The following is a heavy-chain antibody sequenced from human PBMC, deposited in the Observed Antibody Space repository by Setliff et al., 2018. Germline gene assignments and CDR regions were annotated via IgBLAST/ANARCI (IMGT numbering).Heavy chain of an antibody. CDR2: IDPSGDYT. V-gene: IGHV1-46*01. Sequence: ASVKVSCKASGYTFTGYYMHWVRQAPGQGLEWMGIIDPSGDYTNYAQKFQGRVTMTRDTSTTTVYMELSSLRSDDTAVYYCARVPQEAFYYYDRGNHFDSWGQGTLVTVSS. CDR1: GYTFTGYY. J-gene: IGHJ4*02. CDR3: ARVPQEAFYYYDRGNHFDS. D-gene: IGHD3-22*01.